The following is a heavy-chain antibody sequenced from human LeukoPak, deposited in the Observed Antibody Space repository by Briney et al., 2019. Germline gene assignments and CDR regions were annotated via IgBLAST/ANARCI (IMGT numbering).Heavy chain of an antibody. CDR1: GYTFTDYY. V-gene: IGHV1-69-2*01. D-gene: IGHD1-1*01. J-gene: IGHJ4*02. CDR2: VDPEDGET. CDR3: ATGRTTGTTFYDY. Sequence: ASVKISCKVSGYTFTDYYMHWVQQAPGQGLEWMGLVDPEDGETIYAEKFHGRVTITADTSTDTAYMQLSSLRSEDTAVYYCATGRTTGTTFYDYWGQGTLVTVSS.